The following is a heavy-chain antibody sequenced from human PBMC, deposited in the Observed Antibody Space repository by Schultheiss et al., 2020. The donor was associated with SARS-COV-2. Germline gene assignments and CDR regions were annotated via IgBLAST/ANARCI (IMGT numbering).Heavy chain of an antibody. D-gene: IGHD2-21*01. CDR3: ALIATDYYYGMDV. V-gene: IGHV3-23*01. Sequence: GGSLRLSCAASGFTFSSYAMHWVRQAPGKGLEWVSAISGSGGSTYYADSVKGRFTISRDNSKNTLYLQMNSLRAEDTAVYYCALIATDYYYGMDVWGQGTTVTVSS. CDR2: ISGSGGST. J-gene: IGHJ6*02. CDR1: GFTFSSYA.